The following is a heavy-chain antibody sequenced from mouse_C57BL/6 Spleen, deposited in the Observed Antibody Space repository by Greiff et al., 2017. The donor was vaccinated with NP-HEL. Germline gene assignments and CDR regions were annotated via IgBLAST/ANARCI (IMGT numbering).Heavy chain of an antibody. J-gene: IGHJ4*01. CDR3: ASVLDYYYGSRDAMDY. Sequence: QVQLKQSGAELVRPGASVKLSCKASGYTFTDYYINWVKQRPGQGLEWIARIYPGSGNTYYNEKFKGKATLTAEKSSSTAYMQLSSLTSEDSAVYFCASVLDYYYGSRDAMDYWGQGTSVTVSS. V-gene: IGHV1-76*01. CDR2: IYPGSGNT. D-gene: IGHD1-1*01. CDR1: GYTFTDYY.